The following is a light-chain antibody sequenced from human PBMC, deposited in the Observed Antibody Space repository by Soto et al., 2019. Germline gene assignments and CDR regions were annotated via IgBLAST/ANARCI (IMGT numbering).Light chain of an antibody. J-gene: IGKJ2*01. CDR1: QSVSSNY. CDR3: QQYGSSLYT. V-gene: IGKV3-20*01. Sequence: EIVLTQSPGTLSLSPGERATLSCRAGQSVSSNYLAWYQQKPGQAPRLLIYGASSRATGIPDRFSGSGSGTDFTLTISRREPEDFAVYYCQQYGSSLYTFGQGTKLEIK. CDR2: GAS.